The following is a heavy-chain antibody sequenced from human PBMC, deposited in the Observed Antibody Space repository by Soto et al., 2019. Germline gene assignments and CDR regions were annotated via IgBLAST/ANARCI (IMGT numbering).Heavy chain of an antibody. CDR1: GGSFSGFY. D-gene: IGHD2-2*01. J-gene: IGHJ3*01. Sequence: SETLSLTCAVYGGSFSGFYWSWIRQSPGKGLEWIGEISHSGSTKYNPSLKSRVTISADTSKSQFSLNLSSVTAADTAVYYCATVALSAYCSRNRCPGASSSVWGQGTMVTVS. CDR3: ATVALSAYCSRNRCPGASSSV. V-gene: IGHV4-34*01. CDR2: ISHSGST.